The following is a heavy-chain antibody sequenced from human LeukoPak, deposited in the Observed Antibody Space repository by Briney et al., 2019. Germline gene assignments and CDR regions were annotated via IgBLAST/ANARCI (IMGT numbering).Heavy chain of an antibody. CDR1: GGSISSSTYY. D-gene: IGHD4-11*01. Sequence: PSETLSLTCTVSGGSISSSTYYWGWIRQPPGKGLEWIGNIYYGGSTFYNPSLKSRVTISLDTSKNQFSLKLSSVTAADTAVYYCARDRVRGNSNPFFDYWGQGTLVTVSS. J-gene: IGHJ4*02. V-gene: IGHV4-39*07. CDR3: ARDRVRGNSNPFFDY. CDR2: IYYGGST.